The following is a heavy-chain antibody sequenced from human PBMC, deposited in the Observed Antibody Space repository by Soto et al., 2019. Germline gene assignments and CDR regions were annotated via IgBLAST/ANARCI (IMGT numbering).Heavy chain of an antibody. Sequence: GGSLRLSCAASGFTFSSYAMSWVRQAPGKGLEWVSAISGSGGSTYYADSVKGRFTISRDNSKNTLYLQMNSLRAEDTAVYYCAKGLRGGSCYSNWFDPWGQGTLVTVSS. J-gene: IGHJ5*02. D-gene: IGHD2-15*01. V-gene: IGHV3-23*01. CDR2: ISGSGGST. CDR3: AKGLRGGSCYSNWFDP. CDR1: GFTFSSYA.